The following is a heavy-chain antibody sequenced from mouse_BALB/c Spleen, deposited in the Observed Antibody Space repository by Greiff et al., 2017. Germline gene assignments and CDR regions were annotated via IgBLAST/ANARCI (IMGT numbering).Heavy chain of an antibody. CDR2: ISYSGST. CDR3: ARSDGYYGGDY. J-gene: IGHJ4*01. D-gene: IGHD2-3*01. V-gene: IGHV3-2*02. Sequence: EVQLVELGPGLVKPSQSLSLTCTVTGYSITSDYAWNWIRQFPGNKLEWMGYISYSGSTSYNPSLKSRISITRDTSKNQFFLQLNSVTTEDTATYYCARSDGYYGGDYWGQGTSVTVSS. CDR1: GYSITSDYA.